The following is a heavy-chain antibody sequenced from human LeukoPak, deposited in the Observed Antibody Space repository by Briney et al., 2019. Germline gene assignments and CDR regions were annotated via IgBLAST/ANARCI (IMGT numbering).Heavy chain of an antibody. Sequence: SETLSVTCTVSVGSISSYYWSWIRPPPGKGLAGIGYIYTSGSTNYNPSLQRRVTIPEDPSKYQFSLKLSSVTAADTAVDYRASLIVQAALMHVWGKGTRVTVST. CDR2: IYTSGST. V-gene: IGHV4-4*08. D-gene: IGHD2-2*01. CDR3: ASLIVQAALMHV. CDR1: VGSISSYY. J-gene: IGHJ6*04.